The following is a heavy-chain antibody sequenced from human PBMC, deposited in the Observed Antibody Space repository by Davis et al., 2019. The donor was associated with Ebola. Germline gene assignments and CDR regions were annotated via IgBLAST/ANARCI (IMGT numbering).Heavy chain of an antibody. J-gene: IGHJ5*02. CDR1: GYTFTSYG. D-gene: IGHD3-16*01. Sequence: AASVKVSCKASGYTFTSYGISWVRQAPGQGLEWMGWISPYNDNTIYAQKFQDRVTLTTDTSTTTAYMELRSLRSDDTAVYYCARDSSAYKFRSGNLLGVNWFAPWGQGTPVTVSP. CDR2: ISPYNDNT. CDR3: ARDSSAYKFRSGNLLGVNWFAP. V-gene: IGHV1-18*01.